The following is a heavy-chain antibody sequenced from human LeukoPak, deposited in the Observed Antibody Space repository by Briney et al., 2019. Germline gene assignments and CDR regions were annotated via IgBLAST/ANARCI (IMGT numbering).Heavy chain of an antibody. CDR3: ASLEGYYYDSSGSNGGFDY. J-gene: IGHJ4*02. V-gene: IGHV3-21*01. Sequence: GGSLRLSCAASGFTFSSYSMNWDRQAPGKGLEWVSSISSSSSYIYYADSVKGRFTISRDNAKNSLYLQMNSLRAEDTAVYYCASLEGYYYDSSGSNGGFDYWGQGTLVTVSS. D-gene: IGHD3-22*01. CDR1: GFTFSSYS. CDR2: ISSSSSYI.